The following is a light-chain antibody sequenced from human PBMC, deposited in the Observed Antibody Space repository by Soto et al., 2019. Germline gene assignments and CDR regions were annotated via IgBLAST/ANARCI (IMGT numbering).Light chain of an antibody. CDR1: QSVNSN. CDR2: GTS. V-gene: IGKV3-15*01. CDR3: QQDYNCPYT. Sequence: EIVMTQSPATLSVSPGEGATLSCSASQSVNSNLAWYQQQPGQAPRLLSYGTSTTATGIPARLSGSGSGTEFTPANRSLQSEDCAVYYCQQDYNCPYTFGHGTKLEIK. J-gene: IGKJ2*01.